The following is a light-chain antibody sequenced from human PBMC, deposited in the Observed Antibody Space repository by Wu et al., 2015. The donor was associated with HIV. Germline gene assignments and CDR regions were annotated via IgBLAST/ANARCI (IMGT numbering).Light chain of an antibody. CDR2: AAS. CDR3: QQHNNYPRT. J-gene: IGKJ1*01. CDR1: QDISFY. Sequence: DIQLTQSPSFLSASVGDRVTITCRASQDISFYLAWYQQKPGEAPQLLIYAASTLQSAIPSRFSGSGSGTEFTFTISSLQPEDFATYYCQQHNNYPRTFGQGTKVEIK. V-gene: IGKV1-9*01.